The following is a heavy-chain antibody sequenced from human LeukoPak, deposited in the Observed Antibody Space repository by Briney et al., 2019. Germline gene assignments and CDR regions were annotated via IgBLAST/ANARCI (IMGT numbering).Heavy chain of an antibody. Sequence: GESLKISCKGSGYSFTSYWIGWVRQMPGKGLEWMGIIYPGDSDTRYSPSFQGQVTISADKSISTAYLQWSSLKASDTAMYYCARHRAVAAKGLVYYYYYMDVWGKGTTVTVSS. CDR3: ARHRAVAAKGLVYYYYYMDV. CDR1: GYSFTSYW. V-gene: IGHV5-51*01. CDR2: IYPGDSDT. D-gene: IGHD6-19*01. J-gene: IGHJ6*03.